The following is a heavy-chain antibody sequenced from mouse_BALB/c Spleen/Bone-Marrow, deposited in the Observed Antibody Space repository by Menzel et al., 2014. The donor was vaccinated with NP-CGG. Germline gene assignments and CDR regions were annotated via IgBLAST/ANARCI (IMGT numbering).Heavy chain of an antibody. J-gene: IGHJ2*01. D-gene: IGHD1-1*01. CDR1: GYTFTSYW. CDR3: ARLQGTTVVRDYYFDY. CDR2: IDPYDSET. V-gene: IGHV1-52*01. Sequence: QVQLKESGAELVGPGASVKLPCKASGYTFTSYWMNWVKQRPEQGLEWIGRIDPYDSETHYNQKFKDKAILTVDKSSSTAYMQLSSLTSEDSAVYYYARLQGTTVVRDYYFDYWGQGTTLTVSS.